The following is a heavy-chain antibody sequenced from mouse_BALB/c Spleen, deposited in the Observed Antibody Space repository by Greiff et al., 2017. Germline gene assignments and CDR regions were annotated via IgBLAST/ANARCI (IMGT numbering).Heavy chain of an antibody. CDR3: ASHYYGDAYYAMDY. J-gene: IGHJ4*01. CDR2: ISYSGST. CDR1: GDSITSGY. V-gene: IGHV3-8*02. Sequence: VQLKESGPSLVKPSQTLSLTCSVTGDSITSGYWNWIRKFPGNKLEYMGYISYSGSTYYNPSLKSRISITRDTSKNQYYLQLNSVTTEDTATYYCASHYYGDAYYAMDYWGQGTSVTVSS. D-gene: IGHD1-2*01.